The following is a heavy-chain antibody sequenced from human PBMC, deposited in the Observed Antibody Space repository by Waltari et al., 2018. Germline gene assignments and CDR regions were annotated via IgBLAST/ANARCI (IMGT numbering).Heavy chain of an antibody. CDR1: GFTFNTYW. J-gene: IGHJ4*02. CDR3: TTLARGESGDY. Sequence: EVQLVESGGGLVQPGGSLRLSCAASGFTFNTYWMTWIRPAPGKGLEWVANINPDGSQKFYVDSVKGRFTVSRDNAQNSLYLQMNNLRAEDTAVYYCTTLARGESGDYWGQGTLVTVSS. D-gene: IGHD3-10*01. CDR2: INPDGSQK. V-gene: IGHV3-7*01.